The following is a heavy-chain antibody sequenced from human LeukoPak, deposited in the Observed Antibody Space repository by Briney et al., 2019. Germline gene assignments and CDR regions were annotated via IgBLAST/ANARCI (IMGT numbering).Heavy chain of an antibody. J-gene: IGHJ4*02. CDR1: GFTFSTYG. D-gene: IGHD6-19*01. V-gene: IGHV3-48*03. CDR2: TSSSGTTI. Sequence: PGGSLRLSCAASGFTFSTYGMNWVRQAPGKGLEWVSYTSSSGTTIYYADSVKGRFTISRDNARESLFLQMNSLRAEDTAVYHCARGVEQWLAYYFDYWGQGTLVTVSS. CDR3: ARGVEQWLAYYFDY.